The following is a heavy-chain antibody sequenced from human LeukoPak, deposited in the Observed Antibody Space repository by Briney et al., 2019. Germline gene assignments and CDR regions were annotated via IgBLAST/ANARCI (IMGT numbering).Heavy chain of an antibody. CDR1: GFTFSRYE. V-gene: IGHV3-48*03. J-gene: IGHJ4*02. CDR3: ARGDCSDGTCYPGDN. Sequence: GGSLRLSCAASGFTFSRYEMIWVRQAPGKGLEWVSYISGSGTTIYYADSVKGRFTISRDNAKNSLYLQMNSLRAEDTAVYYCARGDCSDGTCYPGDNWGQGTPVTVSS. D-gene: IGHD2-15*01. CDR2: ISGSGTTI.